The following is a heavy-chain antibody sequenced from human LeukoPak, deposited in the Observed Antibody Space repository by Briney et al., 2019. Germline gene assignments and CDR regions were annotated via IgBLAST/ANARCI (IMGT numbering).Heavy chain of an antibody. D-gene: IGHD4-11*01. CDR1: AYTFTSYA. V-gene: IGHV1-69*05. Sequence: GASVKVSCKASAYTFTSYAISWVRQAPGQGLEWMGRIIPIFGTANYAQKFQGRVTITTDESTSTAYMELSSLRSEDTAVYYCARAKGRYSNYASYYFDYWGQGTLVTVSS. CDR2: IIPIFGTA. CDR3: ARAKGRYSNYASYYFDY. J-gene: IGHJ4*02.